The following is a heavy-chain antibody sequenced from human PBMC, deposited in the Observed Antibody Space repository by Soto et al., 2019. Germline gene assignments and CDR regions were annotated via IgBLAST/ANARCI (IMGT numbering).Heavy chain of an antibody. CDR3: ASNKLPYGGWFDH. CDR2: IYHSGST. Sequence: SETLSLTCAVSGYSISSGYYWGWIRQPPGKGLEWIGSIYHSGSTYYNPSLKSRVTISVDTSKNQFSLKLSSVTIADTTVYYCASNKLPYGGWFDHWGQGTLVTVSS. J-gene: IGHJ5*02. D-gene: IGHD2-2*02. V-gene: IGHV4-38-2*01. CDR1: GYSISSGYY.